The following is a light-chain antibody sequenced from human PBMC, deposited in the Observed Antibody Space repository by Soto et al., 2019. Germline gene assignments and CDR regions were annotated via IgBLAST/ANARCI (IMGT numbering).Light chain of an antibody. CDR3: QQYENLPT. J-gene: IGKJ5*01. CDR2: DAS. Sequence: DIQMTQSKSSLSGSVGDRVTITCRTSQNIKNYLNWYQQKPGRAPKLLIYDASNLEAGVPSRFRGSGSGTDFTFTISRLQPEDIATYYCQQYENLPTFGQGTRLEIK. CDR1: QNIKNY. V-gene: IGKV1-33*01.